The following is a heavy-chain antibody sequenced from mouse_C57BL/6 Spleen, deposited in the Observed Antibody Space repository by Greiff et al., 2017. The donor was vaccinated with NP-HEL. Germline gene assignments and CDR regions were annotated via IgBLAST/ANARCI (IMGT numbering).Heavy chain of an antibody. Sequence: QVQLQQPGAELVKPGASVKLSCKASGYTFTSYWMQWVKQRPGQGLEWIGEIDPSDSYTNYNQKFKGKATLTVDTSSSTAYMQLSSLTSEDSAVYYCARYRSNYEFDYWGQGTTLTVSS. CDR1: GYTFTSYW. D-gene: IGHD2-5*01. J-gene: IGHJ2*01. CDR2: IDPSDSYT. CDR3: ARYRSNYEFDY. V-gene: IGHV1-50*01.